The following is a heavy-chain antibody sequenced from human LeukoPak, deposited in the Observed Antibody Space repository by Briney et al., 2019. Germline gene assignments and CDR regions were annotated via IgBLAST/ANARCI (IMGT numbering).Heavy chain of an antibody. Sequence: GASVKVSCKASGYTFTSYDINWVRQATGQGLEWMGWMNPNSGNTGFAQKFQGRVTITRNTSISTAYMELSSLRSEDTAVYYCARGAASNYADALDIWGQGTMVTVSS. J-gene: IGHJ3*02. CDR1: GYTFTSYD. D-gene: IGHD1-7*01. V-gene: IGHV1-8*03. CDR2: MNPNSGNT. CDR3: ARGAASNYADALDI.